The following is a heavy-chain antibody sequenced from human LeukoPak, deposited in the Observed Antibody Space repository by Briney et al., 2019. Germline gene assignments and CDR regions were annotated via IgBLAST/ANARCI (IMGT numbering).Heavy chain of an antibody. J-gene: IGHJ4*02. V-gene: IGHV1-24*01. D-gene: IGHD3-16*02. CDR3: ATDGGALRPGSYRYYFDY. Sequence: ASVKVSCKVSGYTLTELSMHWVRQAPGKGLEWMGGFDPEDGETIYAQKFQGRVTMTEGTSTDTAYMELSSLRSEDTAVYYCATDGGALRPGSYRYYFDYWGQGTLVTVSS. CDR1: GYTLTELS. CDR2: FDPEDGET.